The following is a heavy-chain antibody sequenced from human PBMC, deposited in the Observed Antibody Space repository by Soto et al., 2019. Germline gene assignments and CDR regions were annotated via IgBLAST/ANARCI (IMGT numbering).Heavy chain of an antibody. V-gene: IGHV4-59*11. Sequence: QVQLQESGPGLVKPSETLSLTCTVSGGSISNHYWRWIRQPPGKGLEWIGYIYYNGNTNYNPSLKSGVTMSVDTSKNQIFLRLSSVTAADTAVYYCARANWYSEYWGQGTLVTVSS. CDR1: GGSISNHY. D-gene: IGHD7-27*01. J-gene: IGHJ4*02. CDR3: ARANWYSEY. CDR2: IYYNGNT.